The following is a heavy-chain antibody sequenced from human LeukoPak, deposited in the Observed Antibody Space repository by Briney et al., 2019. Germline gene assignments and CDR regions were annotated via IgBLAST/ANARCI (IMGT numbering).Heavy chain of an antibody. CDR2: INHSGST. J-gene: IGHJ4*02. V-gene: IGHV4-34*01. Sequence: PSETLSLTCAVYGGSFGGYYWSWIRQPPGKGLEWIGEINHSGSTNYNPSLKSRVTISVDTSKNQFSLKLSSVTAADTAVYYCARGTLYSGWSYYFDYWGQGSQVTVSS. CDR3: ARGTLYSGWSYYFDY. D-gene: IGHD6-19*01. CDR1: GGSFGGYY.